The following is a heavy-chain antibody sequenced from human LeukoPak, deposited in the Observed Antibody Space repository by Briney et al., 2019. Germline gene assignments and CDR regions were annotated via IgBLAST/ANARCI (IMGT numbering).Heavy chain of an antibody. CDR3: ARVQIQLCLDY. CDR2: IYHSGST. J-gene: IGHJ4*02. D-gene: IGHD5-18*01. CDR1: GGSISSSNW. Sequence: PSPPLSLTCAVSGGSISSSNWWSWVRQPPGKGLEWIGEIYHSGSTNYNPSLKSRVTILVDKSKNQFSLKLSSVTAADTAVYYCARVQIQLCLDYWGQGTLVTVSS. V-gene: IGHV4-4*02.